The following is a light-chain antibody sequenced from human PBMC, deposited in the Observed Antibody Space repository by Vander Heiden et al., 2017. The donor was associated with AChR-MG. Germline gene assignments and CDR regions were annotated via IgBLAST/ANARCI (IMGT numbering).Light chain of an antibody. CDR2: EVS. CDR3: SSYAGSNNLL. J-gene: IGLJ2*01. V-gene: IGLV2-8*01. CDR1: SRDCGCYNY. Sequence: QSALTQPPAASGSPGQIVTISSTRTSRDCGCYNYVAWYQLHPGKAPQLLIYEVSKRPSGVPDRFSGSKAGNTASLTVSGLQAGDEAEYYCSSYAGSNNLLFGGGTKLTVL.